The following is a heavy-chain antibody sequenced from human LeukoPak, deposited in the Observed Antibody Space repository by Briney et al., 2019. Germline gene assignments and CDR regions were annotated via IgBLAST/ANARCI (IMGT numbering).Heavy chain of an antibody. CDR3: ARGFGTFDY. J-gene: IGHJ4*02. CDR2: ISIGGGSII. V-gene: IGHV3-48*04. CDR1: GLIFSNYH. D-gene: IGHD3-10*01. Sequence: PGGSLRLSCAASGLIFSNYHMNWVRQAPGKGLEWVAYISIGGGSIISSEASVKGRFTISRDNAKSSLYLQMNILRAEDTAVYYCARGFGTFDYWGQGTLVTVSS.